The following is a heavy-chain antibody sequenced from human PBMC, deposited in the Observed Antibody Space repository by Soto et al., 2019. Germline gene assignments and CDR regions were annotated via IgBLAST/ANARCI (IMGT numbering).Heavy chain of an antibody. J-gene: IGHJ4*02. D-gene: IGHD3-22*01. Sequence: PGGSLRLSCAASGFTFSSYAMSWVRQAPGKGLEWVSAISGSGGSTYYADSVKGRFTISRDNSKNTLYLQMNSLRAEDTAVYYCAKFLYYDSSGYLPFDYWGQGTLVTVSS. CDR2: ISGSGGST. CDR3: AKFLYYDSSGYLPFDY. CDR1: GFTFSSYA. V-gene: IGHV3-23*01.